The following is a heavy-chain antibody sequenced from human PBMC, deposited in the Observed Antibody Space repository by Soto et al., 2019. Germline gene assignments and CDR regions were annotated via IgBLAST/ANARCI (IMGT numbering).Heavy chain of an antibody. CDR3: ARLLWDYDALFDY. J-gene: IGHJ4*02. V-gene: IGHV4-39*01. D-gene: IGHD4-17*01. CDR1: GGSISSSSYY. CDR2: IYYSGST. Sequence: QLQLQESGPGLVKPSETLSLTCTVSGGSISSSSYYWGWIRQPPGKGLEWIRSIYYSGSTYYNPSLKSRVTISVDTSKNQFSLKLSSVTAADTAVYYCARLLWDYDALFDYWGQGTLVTVSS.